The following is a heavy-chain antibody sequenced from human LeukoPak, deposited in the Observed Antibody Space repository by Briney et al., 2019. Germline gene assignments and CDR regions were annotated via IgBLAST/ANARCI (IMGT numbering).Heavy chain of an antibody. Sequence: PGGSLRLSCAASGFTFSSSWMSWVRQAPGKGLEWVTNIKPDGSEKYYVDSVKGRFTISRDNAKNSLYLQMNSLRAEDTAVYYCARDRVAVAGTFDYWGQGTLVTVSS. CDR2: IKPDGSEK. CDR1: GFTFSSSW. D-gene: IGHD6-19*01. J-gene: IGHJ4*02. CDR3: ARDRVAVAGTFDY. V-gene: IGHV3-7*01.